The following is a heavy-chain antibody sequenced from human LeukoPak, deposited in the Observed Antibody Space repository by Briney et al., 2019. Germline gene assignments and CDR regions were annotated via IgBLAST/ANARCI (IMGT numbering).Heavy chain of an antibody. V-gene: IGHV4-34*01. J-gene: IGHJ4*02. D-gene: IGHD3-22*01. CDR2: INHSGST. CDR3: ARGRPPPYYYDSSGSSFRY. CDR1: GDSISSYY. Sequence: SLETLSLTCTVSGDSISSYYWSWIRQPPGKGLEWIGEINHSGSTNYNPSLKSRVTISVDTSKNQFSLKLSSVTAADTAVYYCARGRPPPYYYDSSGSSFRYWGQGTLVTVSS.